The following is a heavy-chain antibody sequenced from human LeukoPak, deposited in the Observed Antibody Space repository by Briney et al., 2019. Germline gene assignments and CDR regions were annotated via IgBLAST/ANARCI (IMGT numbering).Heavy chain of an antibody. V-gene: IGHV4-39*07. CDR1: GGSTTINGYY. D-gene: IGHD1-26*01. Sequence: PSETLSLTCTVSGGSTTINGYYWAWIRQPPGKGLEWIGEIYHSGSTNYNPSLKSRVTISVDKSKNQFSLKLSSVTAADTAVYYCARETYYNWFDPWGQGTLVTVSS. CDR2: IYHSGST. CDR3: ARETYYNWFDP. J-gene: IGHJ5*02.